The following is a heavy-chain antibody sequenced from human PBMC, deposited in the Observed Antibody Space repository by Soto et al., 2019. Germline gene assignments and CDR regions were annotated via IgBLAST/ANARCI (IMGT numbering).Heavy chain of an antibody. D-gene: IGHD4-17*01. Sequence: SVKVSCKASGGTFSSYAISWVRQAPGQGLEWMGGIIRIFGTANYAQKFQGRVTITADESTSTAYMELSSLRSEDTAVYYCARVSGDYVHSTWFDPWGQGTLVTVSS. CDR2: IIRIFGTA. J-gene: IGHJ5*02. CDR3: ARVSGDYVHSTWFDP. V-gene: IGHV1-69*13. CDR1: GGTFSSYA.